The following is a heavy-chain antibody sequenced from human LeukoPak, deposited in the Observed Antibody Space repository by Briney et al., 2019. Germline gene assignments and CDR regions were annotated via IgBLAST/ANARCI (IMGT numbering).Heavy chain of an antibody. V-gene: IGHV3-23*01. CDR1: GFTVIAYA. CDR3: AARKVRGVWFYLDY. J-gene: IGHJ4*02. D-gene: IGHD3-10*01. Sequence: GSLRLSCAASGFTVIAYAMAWVRQAPGKGLEGVSTIYDDNTYYADSVKGRFAISTDNSKNTLYLQMNSLRVEDTAVYFCAARKVRGVWFYLDYWGQGTLVTVSS. CDR2: IYDDNT.